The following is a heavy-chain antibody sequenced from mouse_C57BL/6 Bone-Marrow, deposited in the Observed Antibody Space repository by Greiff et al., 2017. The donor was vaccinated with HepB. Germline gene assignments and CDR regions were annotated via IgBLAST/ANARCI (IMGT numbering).Heavy chain of an antibody. Sequence: EVQLVESGPGLVKPSQSLSLTCSVTGYSITSVYYWNWIRQFPGNKLEWMGYISYDGSNNYNPSLKNRISITRDTSKNQFFLKLNSVTTEDTATYYCAREGYYGSSPFDYWGQGTTLTVSS. D-gene: IGHD1-1*01. V-gene: IGHV3-6*01. J-gene: IGHJ2*01. CDR1: GYSITSVYY. CDR2: ISYDGSN. CDR3: AREGYYGSSPFDY.